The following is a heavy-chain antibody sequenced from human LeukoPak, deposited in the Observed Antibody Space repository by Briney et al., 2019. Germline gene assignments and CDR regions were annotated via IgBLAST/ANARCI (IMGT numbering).Heavy chain of an antibody. CDR2: ISGSGSMT. CDR1: GFTFSSFA. J-gene: IGHJ4*02. V-gene: IGHV3-23*01. D-gene: IGHD3-22*01. Sequence: GGSLRLSCAASGFTFSSFAMGWVRQAPGKGLEWVSAISGSGSMTYYADPVKGRFTVSRDNSKITLYLQMNSLRAEDTAVYYCAKSRARREGSSGSIDYWGQGTLVTVSS. CDR3: AKSRARREGSSGSIDY.